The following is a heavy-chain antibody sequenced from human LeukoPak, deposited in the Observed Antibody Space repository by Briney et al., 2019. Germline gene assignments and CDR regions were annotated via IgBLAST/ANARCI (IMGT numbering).Heavy chain of an antibody. CDR1: GYTLTELS. Sequence: GASVKVSCKVSGYTLTELSMHWVRQAPGKGLEWMGGFDPEDGETIYAQKFQGRVTMTEDTSTDTAYMELSSLRSEDTAVYYCVHTYYDILTGSNWFDPWVQGTLVTVSS. V-gene: IGHV1-24*01. CDR3: VHTYYDILTGSNWFDP. D-gene: IGHD3-9*01. J-gene: IGHJ5*02. CDR2: FDPEDGET.